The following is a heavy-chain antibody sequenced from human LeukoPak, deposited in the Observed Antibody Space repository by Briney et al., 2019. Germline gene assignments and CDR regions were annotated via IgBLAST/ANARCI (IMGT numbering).Heavy chain of an antibody. CDR2: IIPIFGIA. J-gene: IGHJ4*02. Sequence: ASVKVSCKASGGTFSSYAISWVRQAPGQGLEWMGRIIPIFGIANYAQKFQGRVTITADKSTSTAYMELSSLRSEDTAVYYCARDSDYGGNLGYWGQGTLSPSPQ. D-gene: IGHD4-23*01. V-gene: IGHV1-69*04. CDR3: ARDSDYGGNLGY. CDR1: GGTFSSYA.